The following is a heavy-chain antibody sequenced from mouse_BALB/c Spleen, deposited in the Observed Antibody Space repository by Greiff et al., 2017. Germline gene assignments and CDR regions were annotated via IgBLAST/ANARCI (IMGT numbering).Heavy chain of an antibody. J-gene: IGHJ4*01. V-gene: IGHV1-69*01. Sequence: VQLQQPGAELVMPGASVKMSCKASGYTFTDYWMHWVKQRPGQGLEWIGAIDTSDSYTSYNQKFKGKATLTVDESSSTAYMQLSSLTSEDSAVYYCARANWDVRYYAMDYWGQGTSVTVSS. D-gene: IGHD4-1*01. CDR3: ARANWDVRYYAMDY. CDR1: GYTFTDYW. CDR2: IDTSDSYT.